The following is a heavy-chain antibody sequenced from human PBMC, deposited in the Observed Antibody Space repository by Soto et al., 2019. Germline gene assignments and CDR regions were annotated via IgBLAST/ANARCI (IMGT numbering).Heavy chain of an antibody. CDR2: INPGGGST. CDR1: GYTFTNFF. V-gene: IGHV1-46*01. J-gene: IGHJ4*02. D-gene: IGHD6-13*01. CDR3: AGDLRSLGSGAGTCYFDY. Sequence: QVQLVQSGAEVKGPGASVKISCKASGYTFTNFFIHWVRQAPGQGLEWMGIINPGGGSTDYAQKFKGRGPVDRGGSTNTVHMEPSRLRTEDTAVYFRAGDLRSLGSGAGTCYFDYWGQGTLVTVSS.